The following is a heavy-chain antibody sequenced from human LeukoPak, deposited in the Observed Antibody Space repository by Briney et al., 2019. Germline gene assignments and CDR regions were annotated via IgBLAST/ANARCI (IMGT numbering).Heavy chain of an antibody. CDR1: GGSISSGGYY. D-gene: IGHD3-10*01. CDR3: ARFAINSYYYGSGSYANWFDP. J-gene: IGHJ5*02. CDR2: IYYSGST. Sequence: PSETLSLTCTVSGGSISSGGYYWSWIRQHPGKGLEWIGYIYYSGSTYYNLSLKSRVTISVDTSKNQFSLKLSSVTAADTAVYYCARFAINSYYYGSGSYANWFDPWGQGTLVTVSS. V-gene: IGHV4-31*03.